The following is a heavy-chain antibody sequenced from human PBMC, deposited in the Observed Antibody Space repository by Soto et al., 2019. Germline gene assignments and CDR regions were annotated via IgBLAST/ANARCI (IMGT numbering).Heavy chain of an antibody. CDR2: IKEDGSVS. J-gene: IGHJ4*02. CDR1: GFTFSSHW. Sequence: EVQLADSGGGLVQPGGSLRLSCAGSGFTFSSHWMSWVRQPPGKGLEWVARIKEDGSVSYYVDAVKGRFTISRDNVKSSLYLQRNNLRVEDTALYYCVREYQNYWGQGALVTVSS. V-gene: IGHV3-7*01. CDR3: VREYQNY.